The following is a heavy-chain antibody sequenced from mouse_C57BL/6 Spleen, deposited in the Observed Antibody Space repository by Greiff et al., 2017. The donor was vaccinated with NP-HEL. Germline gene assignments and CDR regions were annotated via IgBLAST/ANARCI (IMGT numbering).Heavy chain of an antibody. D-gene: IGHD1-1*01. Sequence: QVQLKQPGAELVMPGASVKLSCKASGYTFTSYWMHWVKQRPGQGLEWIGEIDPSDSYTNYNQKFKGKSTLTVDKSSSTAYMQLSSLTSEDSAVYYCARGDYYGSSPDYYAMDYWGQGTSVTVSS. CDR3: ARGDYYGSSPDYYAMDY. V-gene: IGHV1-69*01. CDR2: IDPSDSYT. CDR1: GYTFTSYW. J-gene: IGHJ4*01.